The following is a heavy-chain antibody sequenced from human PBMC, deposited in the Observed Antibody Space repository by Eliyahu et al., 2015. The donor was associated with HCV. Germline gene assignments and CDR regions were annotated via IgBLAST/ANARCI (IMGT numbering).Heavy chain of an antibody. V-gene: IGHV3-23*01. D-gene: IGHD2-15*01. J-gene: IGHJ4*02. CDR1: GFTFXXYA. Sequence: EVQLLESGGGLVQPGGSLXLSCAASGFTFXXYAMXXVRQAPGXGPEGVSSIGSTGYDTYYSDSVKGRFATSRDNSKNTVSLQMNSLRVEDTAVYYCARPHCSGGRCFHFDSWGQGTLVTVSS. CDR3: ARPHCSGGRCFHFDS. CDR2: IGSTGYDT.